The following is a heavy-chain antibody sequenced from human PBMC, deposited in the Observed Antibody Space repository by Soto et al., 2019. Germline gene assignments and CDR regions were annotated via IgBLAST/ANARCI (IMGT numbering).Heavy chain of an antibody. D-gene: IGHD3-16*02. CDR2: ISAYNGNT. Sequence: APVKVYCKASGYTFTSYGSSWVRQAPGQGLEWMGWISAYNGNTNYAQKLQGRVTMTTDTSTSTAYMELRSLRSDDTAVYYCARDLYDYVWGSYRYSRPSPFDYWGQGTLVTVSS. V-gene: IGHV1-18*01. CDR1: GYTFTSYG. J-gene: IGHJ4*02. CDR3: ARDLYDYVWGSYRYSRPSPFDY.